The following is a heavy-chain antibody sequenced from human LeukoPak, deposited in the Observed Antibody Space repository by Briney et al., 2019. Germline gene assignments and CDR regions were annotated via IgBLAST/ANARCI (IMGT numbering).Heavy chain of an antibody. CDR2: INAGNGNT. Sequence: PPASVKVSCTASGYTFTSYAMHWVRQAPGQRVEWMGWINAGNGNTKYSQKFQGRVTITRDTSASTAYMELSSLRSEDTAVYYCARGSLGVLWFGELPFDYWGQGTLVTVSS. J-gene: IGHJ4*02. CDR3: ARGSLGVLWFGELPFDY. D-gene: IGHD3-10*01. V-gene: IGHV1-3*01. CDR1: GYTFTSYA.